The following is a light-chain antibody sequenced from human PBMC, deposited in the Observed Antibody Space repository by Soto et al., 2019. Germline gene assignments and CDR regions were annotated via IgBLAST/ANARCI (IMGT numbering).Light chain of an antibody. J-gene: IGKJ1*01. Sequence: EIVLTQSPGTLALSPGERATLSCRASQSVSTNNLAWYQRKPGQAPRPLIYGASSRATDIPARFSGSGSGTDFTLTFTRLEPEDFAVYYCQQYGSSPPTFGQGTKVEIK. CDR3: QQYGSSPPT. CDR1: QSVSTNN. V-gene: IGKV3-20*01. CDR2: GAS.